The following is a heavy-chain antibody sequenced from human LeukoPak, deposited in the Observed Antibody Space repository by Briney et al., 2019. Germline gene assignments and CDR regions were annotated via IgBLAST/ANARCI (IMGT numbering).Heavy chain of an antibody. V-gene: IGHV3-23*01. CDR3: AKESEH. CDR1: GGSISSSSYY. CDR2: ISGSGGST. J-gene: IGHJ4*02. D-gene: IGHD1-14*01. Sequence: ETLSLTCTVSGGSISSSSYYWGWIRQPPGKGLEWASFISGSGGSTYYADSVKGRFTISRDNSKNTLYLQMNSLRAEDTAVYYCAKESEHWGQGTLVTVSS.